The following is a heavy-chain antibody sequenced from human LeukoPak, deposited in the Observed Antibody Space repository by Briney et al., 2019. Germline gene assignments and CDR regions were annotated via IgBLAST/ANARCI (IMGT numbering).Heavy chain of an antibody. CDR3: ARGPHPYSSGWYHFDY. D-gene: IGHD6-19*01. CDR2: ISSSGGTR. CDR1: GFAFSVYE. Sequence: QSGGSLRLSCAASGFAFSVYEMYWVRQAPGKGLEWVSYISSSGGTRYYADSVKGRFTISRDNARNSLYLQMNSLRGEDTAVYYCARGPHPYSSGWYHFDYWGQGTLVTVSS. V-gene: IGHV3-48*03. J-gene: IGHJ4*02.